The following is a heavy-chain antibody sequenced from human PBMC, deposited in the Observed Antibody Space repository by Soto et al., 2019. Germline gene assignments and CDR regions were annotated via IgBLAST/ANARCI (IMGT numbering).Heavy chain of an antibody. Sequence: SETLSLTCTVSGGSISSSSYYWGWTRQPPGKGLEWIGSIYYSGSTYYNPSLKGRVTISVGTSKNQFSLKLSSVTAADTAVYYCARRGYDYVWGSYRPDAFDIWGQGTMVTVSS. D-gene: IGHD3-16*02. J-gene: IGHJ3*02. CDR1: GGSISSSSYY. V-gene: IGHV4-39*01. CDR3: ARRGYDYVWGSYRPDAFDI. CDR2: IYYSGST.